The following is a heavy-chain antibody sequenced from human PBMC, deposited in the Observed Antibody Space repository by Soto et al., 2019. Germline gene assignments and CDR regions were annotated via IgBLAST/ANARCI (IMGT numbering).Heavy chain of an antibody. CDR2: ITFRGDNT. Sequence: EVQLLESGGGLVPPGGSLRLSCAASGFTFSSYAMSWVRQAPGKGLEWLAGITFRGDNTYYADSVKGRFTLSRDNSRNRLYLQMNSLKVEDTALYYCAKLGTMGVFDNWGQGTLLTVSS. CDR1: GFTFSSYA. D-gene: IGHD1-26*01. CDR3: AKLGTMGVFDN. J-gene: IGHJ4*02. V-gene: IGHV3-23*01.